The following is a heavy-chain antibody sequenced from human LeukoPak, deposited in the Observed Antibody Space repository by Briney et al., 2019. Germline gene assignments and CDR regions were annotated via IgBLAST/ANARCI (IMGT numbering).Heavy chain of an antibody. Sequence: GESLKISCKGSGYFFTNYWIGWVRQMPGKGLEWMGIIYAGDSDTRYSPSFQGQVSITADKSISTAYLQWSSLKASDTAMYYCARPYYYGSYYGMDVWGQGTTVAVSS. V-gene: IGHV5-51*01. CDR2: IYAGDSDT. CDR3: ARPYYYGSYYGMDV. J-gene: IGHJ6*02. CDR1: GYFFTNYW. D-gene: IGHD3-10*01.